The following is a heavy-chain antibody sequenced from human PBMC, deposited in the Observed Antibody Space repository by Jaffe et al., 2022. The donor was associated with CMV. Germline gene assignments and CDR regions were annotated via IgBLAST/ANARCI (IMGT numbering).Heavy chain of an antibody. J-gene: IGHJ4*02. V-gene: IGHV3-33*01. CDR2: IWYDGSNK. CDR3: ARGNSRTGVDY. Sequence: QVQLVESGGGVVQPGRSLRLSCAASGFTFSSYGMHWVRQAPGKGLEWVAVIWYDGSNKYYADSVKGRFTISRDNSKNTLYLQMNSLRAEDTAVYYCARGNSRTGVDYWGQGTLVTVSS. D-gene: IGHD2-21*01. CDR1: GFTFSSYG.